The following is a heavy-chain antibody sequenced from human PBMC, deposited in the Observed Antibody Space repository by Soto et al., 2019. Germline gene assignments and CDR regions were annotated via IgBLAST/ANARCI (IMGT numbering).Heavy chain of an antibody. CDR1: GFTFNKYS. Sequence: GSLRLSCAASGFTFNKYSMNWVRQAPGKGLEWVSYISSSGSTIYYADSVKGRFTTSRDNAKSSLYLQMNSLTDEDTAVYYCARDHVQDSGQFDYWGQGTLVTVSS. J-gene: IGHJ4*02. V-gene: IGHV3-48*02. D-gene: IGHD5-12*01. CDR2: ISSSGSTI. CDR3: ARDHVQDSGQFDY.